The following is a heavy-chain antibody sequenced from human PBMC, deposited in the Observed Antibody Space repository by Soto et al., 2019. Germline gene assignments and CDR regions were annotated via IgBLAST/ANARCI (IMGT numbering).Heavy chain of an antibody. V-gene: IGHV4-59*12. CDR2: VYYTGST. CDR3: ARDRHPYSTKYYFDY. CDR1: GDSISTFY. J-gene: IGHJ4*02. Sequence: PSETLSLTCTVSGDSISTFYWGWMRQSPGKELEWIGYVYYTGSTNYNPSLKSRVTISVDRSKNQFSLRAEDTAVYYCARDRHPYSTKYYFDYWGQGTLVTVSS. D-gene: IGHD2-2*01.